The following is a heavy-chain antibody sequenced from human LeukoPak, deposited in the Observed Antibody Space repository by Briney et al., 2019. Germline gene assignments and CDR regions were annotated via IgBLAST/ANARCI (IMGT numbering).Heavy chain of an antibody. J-gene: IGHJ4*02. D-gene: IGHD4-23*01. Sequence: GGSLRLSCAASGITFSSYGMSWVRQAPGKGLEWVSSISSTGGTTYYADSVKGRFTISRDNAKNSLYLQMNSLRAEDTAVYYCAIDYGGTPYWGQGTLVTVSS. CDR2: ISSTGGTT. CDR3: AIDYGGTPY. V-gene: IGHV3-21*01. CDR1: GITFSSYG.